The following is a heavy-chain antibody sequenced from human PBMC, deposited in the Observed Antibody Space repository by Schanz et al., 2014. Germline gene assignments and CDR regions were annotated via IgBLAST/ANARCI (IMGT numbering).Heavy chain of an antibody. Sequence: QVQLQESGPGLVKPSETLSLTCSVSGGDIGNYYWSWIRQPPGKGLEWIGYIHQSGGTNYNPSLKSRVTILVDTSKTQFSLRRTSLTAADTAVYYCAKFLYDDPSWGQGTLVTVSS. D-gene: IGHD3-3*01. CDR1: GGDIGNYY. CDR3: AKFLYDDPS. J-gene: IGHJ5*02. CDR2: IHQSGGT. V-gene: IGHV4-59*08.